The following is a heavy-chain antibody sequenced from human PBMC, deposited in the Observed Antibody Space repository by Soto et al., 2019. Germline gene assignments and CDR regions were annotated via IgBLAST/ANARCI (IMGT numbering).Heavy chain of an antibody. D-gene: IGHD3-3*01. CDR3: ARWHWARGFWRGSCSNGC. CDR2: INSDGSAT. Sequence: GDTLSLPFTVSDCSFNMDGYYWGCILHHPEKVLDSRINSDGSATTYADSVKGRFTISRDNAKNTLFLQMNSLRAEDTAVYYCARWHWARGFWRGSCSNGCWGPGT. CDR1: DCSFNMDGYY. V-gene: IGHV3-74*01. J-gene: IGHJ4*02.